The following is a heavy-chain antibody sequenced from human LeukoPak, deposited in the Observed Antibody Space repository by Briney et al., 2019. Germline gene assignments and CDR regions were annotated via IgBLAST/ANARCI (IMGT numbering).Heavy chain of an antibody. CDR2: INPNSGGT. CDR3: ARDGYSSSWENWFDP. J-gene: IGHJ5*02. Sequence: AASVKVSCKASGYTFTGYYMHWVRQAPGQGLEWMGWINPNSGGTNYAQKFQGRVTMTGDTSISTAYMELSRLRSDDTAVYYCARDGYSSSWENWFDPWGQGTLVTVSS. CDR1: GYTFTGYY. D-gene: IGHD6-13*01. V-gene: IGHV1-2*02.